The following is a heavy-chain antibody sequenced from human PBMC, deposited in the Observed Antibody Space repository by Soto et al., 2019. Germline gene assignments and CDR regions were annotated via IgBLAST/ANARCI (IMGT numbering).Heavy chain of an antibody. Sequence: SVKVSCKASGGTFSSYAISGVLQAALQGLEWMGGIIPIFGTANYAQKFQGRVTITADEFTSTAYMELSSLRSEDTAVYYCARETNTYYYDPQAFDIWGQGTMVTVSS. CDR3: ARETNTYYYDPQAFDI. J-gene: IGHJ3*02. D-gene: IGHD3-22*01. CDR2: IIPIFGTA. CDR1: GGTFSSYA. V-gene: IGHV1-69*13.